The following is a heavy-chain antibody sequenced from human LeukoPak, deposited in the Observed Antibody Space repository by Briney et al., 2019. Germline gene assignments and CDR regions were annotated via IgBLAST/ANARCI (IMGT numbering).Heavy chain of an antibody. D-gene: IGHD3-16*01. CDR2: INPSGGST. CDR3: ARDWGSRPGHYYYYYMDV. V-gene: IGHV1-46*01. Sequence: ASVKLSCKASGYTFTSYYMHWVRQAPGQGLEWMGIINPSGGSTSYAQKFQGRVTMTRDMSTSTVYMELSSLRSEDTAVYYCARDWGSRPGHYYYYYMDVWGKGTTVTVSS. CDR1: GYTFTSYY. J-gene: IGHJ6*03.